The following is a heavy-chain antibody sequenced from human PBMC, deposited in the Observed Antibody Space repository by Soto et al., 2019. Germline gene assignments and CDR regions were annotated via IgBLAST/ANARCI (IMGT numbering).Heavy chain of an antibody. CDR1: GFTFSSYA. CDR2: ISGSGGST. J-gene: IGHJ4*02. V-gene: IGHV3-23*01. D-gene: IGHD2-2*01. Sequence: PGGSLRLSCAASGFTFSSYAMSWVRQAPGKGLEWGSAISGSGGSTYYADSVKGRFTTCRDNSKNTLYLQMNSLRAEDTAVYYCAKEDIVVVPAACFDYWGQRPLVTVSS. CDR3: AKEDIVVVPAACFDY.